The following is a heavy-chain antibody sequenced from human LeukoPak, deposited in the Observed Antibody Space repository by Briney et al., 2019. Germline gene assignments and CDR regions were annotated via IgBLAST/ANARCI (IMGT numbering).Heavy chain of an antibody. Sequence: ASVKVSCKVSGYTFTGYYMHWVRQAPGQGLEWMGWINSDSGFTKYAQKFQGRVTMTRDTSITTVYMDLTRLTSDDTAVYYCARNFDMKGFDPWGQGTLVTVSS. CDR1: GYTFTGYY. CDR3: ARNFDMKGFDP. D-gene: IGHD3-9*01. J-gene: IGHJ5*02. CDR2: INSDSGFT. V-gene: IGHV1-2*02.